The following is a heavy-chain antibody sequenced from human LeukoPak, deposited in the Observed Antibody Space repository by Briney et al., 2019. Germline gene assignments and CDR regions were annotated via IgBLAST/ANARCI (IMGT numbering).Heavy chain of an antibody. CDR2: INPSGGST. D-gene: IGHD6-13*01. Sequence: RASVKVSCKASGYTFTSYYMHWVRQAPGQGLEWMGIINPSGGSTSYAQKFQGRVTMTRDTSTSTVYMELSSLRSEDTAVYYCAREMGIAAADHQRAFDIWGQGTMVTVSS. CDR3: AREMGIAAADHQRAFDI. CDR1: GYTFTSYY. J-gene: IGHJ3*02. V-gene: IGHV1-46*01.